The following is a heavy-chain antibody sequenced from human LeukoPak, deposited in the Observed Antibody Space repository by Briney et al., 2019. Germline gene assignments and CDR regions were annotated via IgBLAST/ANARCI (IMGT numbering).Heavy chain of an antibody. Sequence: GGSLRLSCAASGFTFSSYWMSWVRQAPGKGPEWVASIKQDGTEKFYVDSLKGRFTISKHNAKNSVYLQMDSLRAEDTAVYYCAREEHSKYVYWGQGTLVTVSS. J-gene: IGHJ4*02. CDR2: IKQDGTEK. CDR3: AREEHSKYVY. CDR1: GFTFSSYW. D-gene: IGHD4-11*01. V-gene: IGHV3-7*01.